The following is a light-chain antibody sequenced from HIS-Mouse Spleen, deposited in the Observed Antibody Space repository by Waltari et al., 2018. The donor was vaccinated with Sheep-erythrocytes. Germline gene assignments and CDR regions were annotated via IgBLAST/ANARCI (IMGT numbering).Light chain of an antibody. Sequence: QSALTQPPSASGSPGQSVTISCPGTSSYVGGYNYVSWYQQHPGKAPNLIFYEVSKRPSGGPGRFAGSKSGNTAALTVAGLQAEDEADYYCSSYAGSNNWVFGGGTKLTVL. CDR2: EVS. CDR1: SSYVGGYNY. J-gene: IGLJ3*02. CDR3: SSYAGSNNWV. V-gene: IGLV2-8*01.